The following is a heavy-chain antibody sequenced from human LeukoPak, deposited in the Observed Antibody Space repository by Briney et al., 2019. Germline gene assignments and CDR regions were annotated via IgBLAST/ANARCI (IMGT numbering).Heavy chain of an antibody. D-gene: IGHD3-10*01. V-gene: IGHV4-39*07. J-gene: IGHJ5*02. Sequence: SETLSLTCTVSGGSISSSSYYWGWIRQPPGKGLEWIGSIYHSGSTYYNPSLKSRVTISVDTSKNQFSLKLSSVTAADTAVYYCALDPGGPGDNWFDPWGQGTLVTVSS. CDR2: IYHSGST. CDR3: ALDPGGPGDNWFDP. CDR1: GGSISSSSYY.